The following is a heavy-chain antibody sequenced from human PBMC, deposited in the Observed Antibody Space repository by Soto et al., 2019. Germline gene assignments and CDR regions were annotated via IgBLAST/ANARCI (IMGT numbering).Heavy chain of an antibody. Sequence: ASVKVSCKASGSTFTSDYMHCVRQAPGQGLEWMGIINPSGASASYAQRFQGRVTMTRDTSTSTAYMELRSLRSDDTAVYYCARDLVSWSGYYYFDYWGQGTLVTVSS. V-gene: IGHV1-46*01. CDR1: GSTFTSDY. J-gene: IGHJ4*02. CDR2: INPSGASA. CDR3: ARDLVSWSGYYYFDY. D-gene: IGHD3-3*01.